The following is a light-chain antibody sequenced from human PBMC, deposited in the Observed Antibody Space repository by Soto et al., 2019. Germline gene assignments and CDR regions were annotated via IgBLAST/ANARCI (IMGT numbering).Light chain of an antibody. V-gene: IGKV3-15*01. CDR2: GAS. J-gene: IGKJ2*01. CDR1: QSVSSN. Sequence: EIVMTQSPATLSVPPGERATLSCRASQSVSSNLAWYQQKPGQAPRLLIYGASTRATGIPARFSGSGSGTEFTLTISSLQSEDFAVYYCQQYNNWLMYTFGQGTKLEIK. CDR3: QQYNNWLMYT.